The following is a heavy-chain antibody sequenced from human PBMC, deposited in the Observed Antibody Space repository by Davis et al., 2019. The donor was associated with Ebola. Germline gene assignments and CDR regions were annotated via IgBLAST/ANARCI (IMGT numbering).Heavy chain of an antibody. CDR1: GFPFRTYA. CDR3: ARGGGCGGGSCWYADY. J-gene: IGHJ4*02. CDR2: IHNDAETT. D-gene: IGHD2-15*01. Sequence: GESLKISCAASGFPFRTYAMSWVRQAPGKGLEWVSIIHNDAETTYYADSVKGRFTISRDNAKNSLYLQMNSLRAEDTAVYYCARGGGCGGGSCWYADYWGQGTLVTVSS. V-gene: IGHV3-23*03.